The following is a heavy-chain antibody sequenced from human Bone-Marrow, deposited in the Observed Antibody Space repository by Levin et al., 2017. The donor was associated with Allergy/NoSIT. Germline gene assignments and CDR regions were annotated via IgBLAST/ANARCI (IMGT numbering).Heavy chain of an antibody. CDR1: GFTFGDYA. CDR2: IRSRGYGGTT. J-gene: IGHJ5*02. CDR3: SRRSMVVRGWFAP. D-gene: IGHD3-10*01. Sequence: RAGGSLRLSCTAYGFTFGDYAMSWFRQAPGKGLEWVGFIRSRGYGGTTEYAASVNGRFTISRDDSKSIAYLQMNSLKTEDTALYYCSRRSMVVRGWFAPWGQGTLVTVSS. V-gene: IGHV3-49*03.